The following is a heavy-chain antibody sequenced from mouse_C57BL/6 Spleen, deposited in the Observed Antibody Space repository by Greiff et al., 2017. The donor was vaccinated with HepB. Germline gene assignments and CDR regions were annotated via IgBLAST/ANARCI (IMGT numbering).Heavy chain of an antibody. V-gene: IGHV1-52*01. CDR1: GYTFTSYW. J-gene: IGHJ3*01. Sequence: VQLQQPGAELVRPGSSVKLSCKASGYTFTSYWMHWVKQRPIQGLEWIGNIDPSDSETHYNQKFKDKATLTVDKSSSTAYMQLSSLTSEDSAVYYCARASDGYYPSWFAYWGQGTLVTVSA. D-gene: IGHD2-3*01. CDR2: IDPSDSET. CDR3: ARASDGYYPSWFAY.